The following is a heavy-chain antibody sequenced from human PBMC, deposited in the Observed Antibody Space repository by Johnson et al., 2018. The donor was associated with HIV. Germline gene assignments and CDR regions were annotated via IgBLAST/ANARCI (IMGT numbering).Heavy chain of an antibody. V-gene: IGHV3-30*18. J-gene: IGHJ3*02. Sequence: QVQLVESGGGLVKPGGSLRLSCVASGFTFSNAWLSWVRQAPGKGLEWVAVISYAGNNQYYRDSVKGRFTISRDNSKNTLYLQMNSLRAEDTALYYCAKDGTIEYAFDIWGQGTMVTVSS. CDR1: GFTFSNAW. CDR3: AKDGTIEYAFDI. D-gene: IGHD3-3*01. CDR2: ISYAGNNQ.